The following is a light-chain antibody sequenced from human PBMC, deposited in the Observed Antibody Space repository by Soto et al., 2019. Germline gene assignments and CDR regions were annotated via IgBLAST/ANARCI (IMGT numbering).Light chain of an antibody. Sequence: QSALTQPASVSGSPGQSIPISCTGTSSDIGGYNYVSWYQQHPGKVPKLMIFEVSNRPSGVSYRFSGSKSGNTASLTISGLQAEDEADYYCSSYTGSSTLYVFGTGNKVTV. CDR2: EVS. CDR3: SSYTGSSTLYV. V-gene: IGLV2-14*01. J-gene: IGLJ1*01. CDR1: SSDIGGYNY.